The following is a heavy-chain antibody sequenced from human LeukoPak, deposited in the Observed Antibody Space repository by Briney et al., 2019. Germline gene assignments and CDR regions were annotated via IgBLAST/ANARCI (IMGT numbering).Heavy chain of an antibody. V-gene: IGHV3-30*04. J-gene: IGHJ4*02. CDR2: ISYDGSNK. CDR1: GFTFSSYA. CDR3: ARDLDY. Sequence: GGSLRLSCAASGFTFSSYAMHWVRQAPGKGLEWVAVISYDGSNKYYADSVKGRFTISRGNSKNTLYLQMNSLRAEDTAVYYCARDLDYWGQGTLVTVSS.